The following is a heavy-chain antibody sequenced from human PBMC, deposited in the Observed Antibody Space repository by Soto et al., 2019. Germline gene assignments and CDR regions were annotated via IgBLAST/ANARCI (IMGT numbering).Heavy chain of an antibody. CDR3: ARVLGTIGIDY. D-gene: IGHD3-16*01. CDR2: IYYSGTT. CDR1: GYSISSSNW. V-gene: IGHV4-28*03. Sequence: SETLSLTCAVSGYSISSSNWWGWIRQPPGKGLEWIGYIYYSGTTYYNPSLKSRVTMSVDTSKNQFSLKLTSVTAVDTAVYYCARVLGTIGIDYWGQGTLVTVSS. J-gene: IGHJ4*02.